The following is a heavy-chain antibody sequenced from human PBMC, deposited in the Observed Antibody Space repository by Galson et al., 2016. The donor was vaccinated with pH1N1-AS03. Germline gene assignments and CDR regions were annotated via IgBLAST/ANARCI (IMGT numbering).Heavy chain of an antibody. CDR1: GGSISSGSYY. Sequence: TLSLTCTVSGGSISSGSYYWSWIRQPAGKGLEWIGRLYTSGSTNYNPSLKSRVTISVDTSKNQFSLKLSSVTAADTAVYYWARASPLPSGYFDYWGQGTLVTVSS. CDR3: ARASPLPSGYFDY. CDR2: LYTSGST. J-gene: IGHJ4*02. V-gene: IGHV4-61*02.